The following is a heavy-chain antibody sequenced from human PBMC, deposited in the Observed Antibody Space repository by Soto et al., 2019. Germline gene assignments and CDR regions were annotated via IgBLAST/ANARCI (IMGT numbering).Heavy chain of an antibody. Sequence: QVQLQESGAGPVQHSQTLYLSCTVSGGSITSAGYYWSWIRRHPGKGLEWIGYIYYSGTTYYNPSLKSRLTISLDTSSNKFTLEVNPVSAADTAVYYCARADSSGYTFEHWGQGTLVTVSS. D-gene: IGHD6-19*01. CDR3: ARADSSGYTFEH. J-gene: IGHJ4*02. V-gene: IGHV4-31*03. CDR2: IYYSGTT. CDR1: GGSITSAGYY.